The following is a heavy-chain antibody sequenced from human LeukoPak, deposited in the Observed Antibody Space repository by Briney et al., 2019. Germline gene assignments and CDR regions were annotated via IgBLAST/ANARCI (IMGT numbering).Heavy chain of an antibody. J-gene: IGHJ4*02. CDR1: GASISSGNSY. CDR2: IYYTGST. CDR3: ASIVLMVYAIDY. Sequence: SQTLSLTCTVSGASISSGNSYWTWIRQHPGKGLEWIGYIYYTGSTYYNPSLKSRLGISVDTSKNQFSLKLTSVTAADTAVYYCASIVLMVYAIDYWGQGTLVTVSS. V-gene: IGHV4-31*03. D-gene: IGHD2-8*01.